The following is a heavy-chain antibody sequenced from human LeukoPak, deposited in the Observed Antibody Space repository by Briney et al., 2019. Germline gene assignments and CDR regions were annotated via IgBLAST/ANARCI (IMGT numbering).Heavy chain of an antibody. D-gene: IGHD1-26*01. CDR1: GFTFGAHG. CDR2: IRYDGNNQ. CDR3: ALGSYYRLGAFDI. Sequence: PGGSQRLSCAASGFTFGAHGMHWVCQAPGKGLEWVAYIRYDGNNQQYADSVKGRFTISRDNSKNMLYLQMNSLRAEDTAVYYCALGSYYRLGAFDIWGQGTMVTVSS. V-gene: IGHV3-30*02. J-gene: IGHJ3*02.